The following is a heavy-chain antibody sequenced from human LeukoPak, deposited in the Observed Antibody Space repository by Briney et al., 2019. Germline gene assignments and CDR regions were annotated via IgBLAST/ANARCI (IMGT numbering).Heavy chain of an antibody. V-gene: IGHV7-4-1*02. Sequence: ASVKVSCKASGYTFTSYAMNWVRQAPGQGLEWMGWINTNTGNPTYAQGFTGRFVFSLDTSVSTAYLQISSLKAEDTAVYYCARDRYTLPGSRIQLWLHYFDYWGQGTLVTVSS. D-gene: IGHD5-18*01. CDR1: GYTFTSYA. J-gene: IGHJ4*02. CDR2: INTNTGNP. CDR3: ARDRYTLPGSRIQLWLHYFDY.